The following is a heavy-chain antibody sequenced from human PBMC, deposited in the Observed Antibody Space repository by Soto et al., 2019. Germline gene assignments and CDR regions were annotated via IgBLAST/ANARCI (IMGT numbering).Heavy chain of an antibody. Sequence: GGSLRLSCAPSGFTFSSYAMRWVRQATGKGLEWVSPISRSGSRTYYTASAKGRFTIYRDNSKNTLYLQMNSLRAEDTAVYYCAKDRGRYYYDSSGQDYWGQGTLVTVSS. D-gene: IGHD3-22*01. J-gene: IGHJ4*02. CDR3: AKDRGRYYYDSSGQDY. CDR2: ISRSGSRT. CDR1: GFTFSSYA. V-gene: IGHV3-23*01.